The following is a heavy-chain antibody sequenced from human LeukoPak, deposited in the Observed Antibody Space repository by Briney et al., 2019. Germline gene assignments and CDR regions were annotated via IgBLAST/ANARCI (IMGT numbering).Heavy chain of an antibody. D-gene: IGHD3-10*01. V-gene: IGHV3-11*04. Sequence: GGSLRLSCAASGFTFSDYYMSWIRQAPGKGLEWVSYISSSGSTIYYADSVKGRFTISRDNAKNSLYLQMNSLRAEDTAVYYCASKGSGDHYYYYGMDVWGQGTTVTVSS. CDR3: ASKGSGDHYYYYGMDV. CDR1: GFTFSDYY. J-gene: IGHJ6*02. CDR2: ISSSGSTI.